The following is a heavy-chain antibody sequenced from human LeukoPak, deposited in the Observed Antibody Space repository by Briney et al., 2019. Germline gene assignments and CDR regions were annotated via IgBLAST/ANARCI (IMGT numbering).Heavy chain of an antibody. D-gene: IGHD2-21*02. CDR1: GGTFSSYA. Sequence: SVKVSCKASGGTFSSYAISWVRQAPGQGLEWMGGIIPIFGTANYAQKFQGRVTITTDESTSTAYMELSSLRSEDTAVYYCATPAYCGGDSYLDSDAFDIWGQGTMVTVSS. J-gene: IGHJ3*02. CDR3: ATPAYCGGDSYLDSDAFDI. V-gene: IGHV1-69*05. CDR2: IIPIFGTA.